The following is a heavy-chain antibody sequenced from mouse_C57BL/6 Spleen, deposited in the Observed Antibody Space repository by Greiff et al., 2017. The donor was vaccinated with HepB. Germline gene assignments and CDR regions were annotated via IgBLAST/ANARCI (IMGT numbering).Heavy chain of an antibody. CDR2: ISDGGSYT. Sequence: EVNLVESGGGLVKPGGSLKLSCAASGFTFSSYAMSWVRQTPEKRLEWVATISDGGSYTYYPDNVKGRFTISRDNAKNNLYLQMSHLKSEDTAMYYCARDPPTWERWYFDVWGTGTTVTVSS. CDR3: ARDPPTWERWYFDV. J-gene: IGHJ1*03. V-gene: IGHV5-4*01. CDR1: GFTFSSYA. D-gene: IGHD4-1*01.